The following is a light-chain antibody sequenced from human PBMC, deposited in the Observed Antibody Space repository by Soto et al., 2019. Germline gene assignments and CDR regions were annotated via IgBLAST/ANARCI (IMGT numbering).Light chain of an antibody. J-gene: IGKJ5*01. Sequence: EIAMTQSPATLSVSPGERGTLSCRASQSVSSSYLAWYQQKPGQAPRLLIFAASSRASGIPDRFSGSGSGTDFTLTISRLEPEDFALFYCQYHGSSPITFGQGTRLEIK. CDR1: QSVSSSY. CDR3: QYHGSSPIT. V-gene: IGKV3-20*01. CDR2: AAS.